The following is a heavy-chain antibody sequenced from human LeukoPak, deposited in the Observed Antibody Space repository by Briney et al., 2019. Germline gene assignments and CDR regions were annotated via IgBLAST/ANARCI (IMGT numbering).Heavy chain of an antibody. J-gene: IGHJ4*02. V-gene: IGHV1-2*02. CDR2: INPNSGGT. D-gene: IGHD6-13*01. CDR1: GYTFTGYY. Sequence: ASVKVSCKASGYTFTGYYIHWVRRAPGQGLEWMGWINPNSGGTNYAQRFQGTVTMTRDTSISTAYMELSRLRSDDTAVYYCARSTPWGIAKDYWGQGTLVTVSS. CDR3: ARSTPWGIAKDY.